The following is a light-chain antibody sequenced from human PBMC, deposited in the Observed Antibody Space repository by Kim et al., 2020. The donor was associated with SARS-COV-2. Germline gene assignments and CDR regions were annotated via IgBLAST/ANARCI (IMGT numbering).Light chain of an antibody. J-gene: IGKJ2*01. V-gene: IGKV3-11*01. CDR1: ESVSSY. Sequence: LSWSPGDRATLSCRASESVSSYLAWYQQKPGQAPRLLIYDASNRATGIPARFSGSGSGTDFTLTISSLEPEDFAVYYCQQRSNWQTFGQGTKLEI. CDR3: QQRSNWQT. CDR2: DAS.